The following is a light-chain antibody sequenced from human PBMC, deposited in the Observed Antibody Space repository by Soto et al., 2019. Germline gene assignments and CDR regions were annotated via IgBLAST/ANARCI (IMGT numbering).Light chain of an antibody. CDR3: QQYNNWPPWT. Sequence: EIVMTQSPATLSVSPGERVTLSCRASQSVSSNLAWYQQKPGQATRLLIYGASTRVTDIPARFSGSGSGTEFTLTISSLQSEDFAVYYCQQYNNWPPWTFGQGTKVEIK. CDR1: QSVSSN. CDR2: GAS. V-gene: IGKV3-15*01. J-gene: IGKJ1*01.